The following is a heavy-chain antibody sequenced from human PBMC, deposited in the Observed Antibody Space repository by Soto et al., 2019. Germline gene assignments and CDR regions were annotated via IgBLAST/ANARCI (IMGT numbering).Heavy chain of an antibody. Sequence: GGSLRLSCTASGFTFSASTMAWVRQAPGKGLAWVGSIRSTAYGAPTEYAASVKDRFIISRDDSKSVAYLQMNSLRTEDTAVYSCTRVREWLIRIRFCYYGLDVWDQGTTVAVSS. CDR1: GFTFSAST. D-gene: IGHD6-19*01. CDR2: IRSTAYGAPT. J-gene: IGHJ6*01. V-gene: IGHV3-49*04. CDR3: TRVREWLIRIRFCYYGLDV.